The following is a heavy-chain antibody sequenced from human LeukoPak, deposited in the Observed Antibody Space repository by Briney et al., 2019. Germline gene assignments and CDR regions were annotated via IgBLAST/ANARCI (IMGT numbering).Heavy chain of an antibody. D-gene: IGHD5-24*01. J-gene: IGHJ4*02. CDR1: GYSFASYW. Sequence: GESLMISCKGSGYSFASYWIGWVRQMPGKGLEWMGIIYPGDSDTRYSPSFQGQVTISADKSISTAYLQWSSLKASDTAMYYCARWGEEMATIREGYFDYWGQGTLVTVSS. CDR3: ARWGEEMATIREGYFDY. CDR2: IYPGDSDT. V-gene: IGHV5-51*01.